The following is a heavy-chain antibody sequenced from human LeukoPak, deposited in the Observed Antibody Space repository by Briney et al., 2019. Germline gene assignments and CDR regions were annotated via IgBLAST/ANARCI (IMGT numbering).Heavy chain of an antibody. V-gene: IGHV3-30-3*01. J-gene: IGHJ4*02. D-gene: IGHD6-19*01. CDR3: AGDQWLADPVYYFDY. CDR2: ISYDGSNK. Sequence: GGSLRLSCAASGFTFSSYAMHWVRQAPGKGLEWVAVISYDGSNKYYADSVKGRFTISRDNSKNTLYLQMNSLRAEDTAVYYCAGDQWLADPVYYFDYWGQGTLVTVSS. CDR1: GFTFSSYA.